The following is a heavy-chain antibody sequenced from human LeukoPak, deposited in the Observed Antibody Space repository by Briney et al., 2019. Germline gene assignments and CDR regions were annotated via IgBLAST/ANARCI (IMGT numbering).Heavy chain of an antibody. V-gene: IGHV3-23*01. CDR2: ISGSGGST. CDR3: AKDFEPDTSVFDY. D-gene: IGHD5-18*01. Sequence: PGGSLRLSCAASGFTFSSYAMSWVRQAPGKGLEWVSAISGSGGSTYYADSVKGRFTISRDNSKNTLYLQMNSLRAEDTAVYHCAKDFEPDTSVFDYWGQGTLVTVSS. CDR1: GFTFSSYA. J-gene: IGHJ4*02.